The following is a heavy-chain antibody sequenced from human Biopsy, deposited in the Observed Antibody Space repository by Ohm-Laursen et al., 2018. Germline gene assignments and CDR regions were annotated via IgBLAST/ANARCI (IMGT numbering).Heavy chain of an antibody. Sequence: ASVTVFCKSYGGTFINYAISWVRQAPGQGLEWKGGSIPMFGTANYAQMIQGRVTISTDESTSTSYMELSSLTTEDTAIYYCARGPHSGSHSCFDYWGRGTLVTVSS. CDR3: ARGPHSGSHSCFDY. CDR2: SIPMFGTA. CDR1: GGTFINYA. J-gene: IGHJ4*02. D-gene: IGHD1-26*01. V-gene: IGHV1-69*05.